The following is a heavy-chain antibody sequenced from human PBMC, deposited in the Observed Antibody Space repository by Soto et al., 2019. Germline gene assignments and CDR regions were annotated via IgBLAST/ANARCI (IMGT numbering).Heavy chain of an antibody. D-gene: IGHD3-10*01. CDR1: GYTFTSYD. J-gene: IGHJ4*02. CDR3: ARGRIKYYCGSGQPVEY. V-gene: IGHV1-8*02. Sequence: QVQLVQSGAEVKKPGASLKVSCKASGYTFTSYDINWVRQATGQGLEWMGWMNPNSGNTGYAQKFQGRVNMTRNTPTSTAHMELSSLRSEETAVFYCARGRIKYYCGSGQPVEYWGQGTLVTVSS. CDR2: MNPNSGNT.